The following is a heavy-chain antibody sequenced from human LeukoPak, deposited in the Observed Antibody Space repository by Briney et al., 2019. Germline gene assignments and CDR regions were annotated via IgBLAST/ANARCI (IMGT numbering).Heavy chain of an antibody. CDR2: INSDGSST. CDR1: RFTFTNSW. Sequence: GGSLRLSCAASRFTFTNSWMHWVRQAPGKGLVWVSRINSDGSSTTYADFVKGRFTISRDNAKNTLYLQMNRLRAEETAVYYCAKAQGFIAAAGNFDYWGQGTLVTVSS. V-gene: IGHV3-74*01. D-gene: IGHD6-13*01. J-gene: IGHJ4*02. CDR3: AKAQGFIAAAGNFDY.